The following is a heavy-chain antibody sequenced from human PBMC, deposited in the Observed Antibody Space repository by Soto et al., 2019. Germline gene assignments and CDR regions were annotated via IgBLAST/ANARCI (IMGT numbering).Heavy chain of an antibody. CDR3: AKGGGMAIMSFDY. J-gene: IGHJ4*02. V-gene: IGHV3-9*01. CDR2: ISWNSGSI. CDR1: GFAFVDYA. Sequence: EVQLVESGGGLVQPGRSLRLSCAASGFAFVDYAMHWVRQAPGKGLEWVSGISWNSGSIGYADSVKGRFTISRDNAKNSLYLQMNSLRAEDTALYHCAKGGGMAIMSFDYWGQGTLVTVSS. D-gene: IGHD2-21*01.